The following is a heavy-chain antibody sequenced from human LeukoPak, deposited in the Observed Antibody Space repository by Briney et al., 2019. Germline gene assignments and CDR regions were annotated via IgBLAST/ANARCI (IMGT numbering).Heavy chain of an antibody. D-gene: IGHD2-2*02. V-gene: IGHV4-59*08. CDR1: GGSISSYY. J-gene: IGHJ3*02. Sequence: SETLSLTCTVSGGSISSYYWSWIRQPPGKGLEWIGYIYYSGSTNYNPSLKSRVTISVDTSKNQFSLKLSSVTAADTAVYYCARHPRIPLAFGIWGQGTMVTVSS. CDR3: ARHPRIPLAFGI. CDR2: IYYSGST.